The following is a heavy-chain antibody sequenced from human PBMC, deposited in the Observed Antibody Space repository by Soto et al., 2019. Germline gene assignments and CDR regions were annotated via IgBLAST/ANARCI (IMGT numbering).Heavy chain of an antibody. D-gene: IGHD6-13*01. CDR2: RWYDGSNK. Sequence: QVQLVESGGGVVQPGRSLRLSCAASGFTFSSYGMHWVRQAPGKGLEWGAVRWYDGSNKYYADSVKGRVTISRDNSKNARYLQLNRLRAEDTAVYYCARGKFTPSLSSSWDYFDYWGQGTLVTVSS. J-gene: IGHJ4*02. CDR3: ARGKFTPSLSSSWDYFDY. CDR1: GFTFSSYG. V-gene: IGHV3-33*01.